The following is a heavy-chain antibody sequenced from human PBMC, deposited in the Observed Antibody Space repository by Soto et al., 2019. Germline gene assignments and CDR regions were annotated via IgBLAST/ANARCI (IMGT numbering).Heavy chain of an antibody. V-gene: IGHV3-7*01. Sequence: GGSLRLSCAASGFTFSSYWMSWVRQAPGKGLEWVANIKQDGSEKYYVDSVKGRFTISRDNAKNSLYRQMNSLRAEDTAVYYCARDASPYSSDAFDIWGQGTMVTVSS. CDR3: ARDASPYSSDAFDI. CDR2: IKQDGSEK. CDR1: GFTFSSYW. J-gene: IGHJ3*02. D-gene: IGHD6-13*01.